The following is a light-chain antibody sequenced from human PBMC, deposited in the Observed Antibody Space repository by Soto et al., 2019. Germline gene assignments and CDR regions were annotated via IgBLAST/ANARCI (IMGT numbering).Light chain of an antibody. CDR2: DVD. V-gene: IGLV2-11*01. J-gene: IGLJ3*02. CDR1: SSDVSDYKY. CDR3: SSNTGTSTVV. Sequence: QSVLTQPRSVSGSPGQSITISCIGISSDVSDYKYVSWYQEHPGKAPKLIIYDVDKRPSGVPDRFSGSKSGNTASLTISGLQAEDDDYYFCSSNTGTSTVVFGTGTKLTVL.